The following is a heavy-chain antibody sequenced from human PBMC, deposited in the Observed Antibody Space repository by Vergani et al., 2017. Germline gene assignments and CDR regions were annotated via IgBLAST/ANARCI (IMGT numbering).Heavy chain of an antibody. CDR2: ISYDGDRR. CDR3: AKDLSYSTAWPHFDS. D-gene: IGHD4-11*01. V-gene: IGHV3-30*18. Sequence: QVQLVESGGGVVQPGRSLTLSCVASGFSFRGHGMHWVRQAPGKGLEWVAMISYDGDRRDYGDFAKGRFTISRDSSKTVYLQMNSLRVEDTAMYFCAKDLSYSTAWPHFDSRVQGTLVTVSS. J-gene: IGHJ4*02. CDR1: GFSFRGHG.